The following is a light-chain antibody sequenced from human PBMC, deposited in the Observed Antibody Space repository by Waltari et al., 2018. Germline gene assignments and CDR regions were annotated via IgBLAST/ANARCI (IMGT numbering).Light chain of an antibody. CDR2: WAS. J-gene: IGKJ2*01. CDR1: KSLSYSSNNKNY. CDR3: QQYYSTSST. Sequence: DIVMTQSPDSLAVSLGERATINSTAIKSLSYSSNNKNYLAWYQQKAGQPPKVLMYWASTRESGVPDRFSGSGSGTDFTLTISSLQAEDVAVYYCQQYYSTSSTFGQGTKLEIK. V-gene: IGKV4-1*01.